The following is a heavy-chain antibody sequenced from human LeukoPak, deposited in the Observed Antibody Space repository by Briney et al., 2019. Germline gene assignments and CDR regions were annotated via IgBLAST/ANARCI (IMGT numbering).Heavy chain of an antibody. CDR2: IYSGGST. CDR3: ARYRGYSGYDY. Sequence: GSLRLSCAASGVTVSSNYMSWVRQAPGKGLEWVSVIYSGGSTYYADSVRGRFTISRDNSKNMLYLQMNSLRAGDTAVYYCARYRGYSGYDYWGQGTLVTVSS. V-gene: IGHV3-53*01. J-gene: IGHJ4*02. D-gene: IGHD5-12*01. CDR1: GVTVSSNY.